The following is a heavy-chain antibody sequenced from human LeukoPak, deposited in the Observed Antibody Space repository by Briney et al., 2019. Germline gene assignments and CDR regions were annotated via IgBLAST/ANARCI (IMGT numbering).Heavy chain of an antibody. CDR3: ARFYDSYYYGMDV. CDR2: INPNSGGT. V-gene: IGHV1-2*02. CDR1: GYTFTGYY. Sequence: ASVKVSCKASGYTFTGYYMHWVRQPPGQGLEWMGWINPNSGGTKYAQKFQGRVTMTRDTSISTAYMELSRLRSDDTAVYYCARFYDSYYYGMDVWGQGTTVTVSS. J-gene: IGHJ6*01. D-gene: IGHD4-17*01.